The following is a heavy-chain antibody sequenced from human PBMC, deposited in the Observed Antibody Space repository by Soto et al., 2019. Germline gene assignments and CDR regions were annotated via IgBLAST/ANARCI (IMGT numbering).Heavy chain of an antibody. D-gene: IGHD2-2*01. CDR3: ASLDIVVVPAAKANQPRYNYYYYGMDV. CDR2: IDPSDSYT. J-gene: IGHJ6*04. CDR1: GYSFTSYW. Sequence: GESLKISCKGSGYSFTSYWISWVRQMPGKGLEWMGRIDPSDSYTNYSPSFQGHVTISADKSISTAYLQWSSLKASDTAMYYCASLDIVVVPAAKANQPRYNYYYYGMDVWGKGTTVT. V-gene: IGHV5-10-1*01.